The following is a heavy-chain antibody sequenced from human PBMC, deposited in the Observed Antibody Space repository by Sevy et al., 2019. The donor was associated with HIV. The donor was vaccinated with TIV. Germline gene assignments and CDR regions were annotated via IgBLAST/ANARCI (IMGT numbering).Heavy chain of an antibody. Sequence: GGSLRLSCAASGFTFSSHAVSWVRQAPGKGLEWVSAISGSGGSTYYADSVKGRFTISRDNSKNTLYLQMNSLRAEDTAVYYCAKDESGFGEFYFDYWGQGTLVTVSS. D-gene: IGHD3-10*01. J-gene: IGHJ4*02. V-gene: IGHV3-23*01. CDR3: AKDESGFGEFYFDY. CDR1: GFTFSSHA. CDR2: ISGSGGST.